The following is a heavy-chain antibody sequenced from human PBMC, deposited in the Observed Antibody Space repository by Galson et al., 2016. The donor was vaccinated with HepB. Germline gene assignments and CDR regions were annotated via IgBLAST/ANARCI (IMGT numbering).Heavy chain of an antibody. V-gene: IGHV3-30*03. CDR2: DSVHGGRK. Sequence: SLRLSCAASGFNSNPYGMHWVRQAPCKGLEWVAADSVHGGRKFYADVVKGRFTISRDSAKNMLFLQMSSLRDDDTAVYFCARRHEYCPPVGCSVDYWGQGTLVSVSS. J-gene: IGHJ4*02. CDR1: GFNSNPYG. D-gene: IGHD2/OR15-2a*01. CDR3: ARRHEYCPPVGCSVDY.